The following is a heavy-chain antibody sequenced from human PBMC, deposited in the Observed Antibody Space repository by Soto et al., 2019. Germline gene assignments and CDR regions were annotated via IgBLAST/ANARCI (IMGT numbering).Heavy chain of an antibody. CDR2: IWYDGSNK. Sequence: PGGSLRLSCAASGFTFSSYGMHWVRQAPGKGPEWVAVIWYDGSNKYYADSVKGRFTISRDNSKNTLYLQMNSLRAEDTAVYYCARDGTNCSSTSCYWYYYYYYMDVWGKGTTVTVSS. CDR3: ARDGTNCSSTSCYWYYYYYYMDV. V-gene: IGHV3-33*01. CDR1: GFTFSSYG. D-gene: IGHD2-2*01. J-gene: IGHJ6*03.